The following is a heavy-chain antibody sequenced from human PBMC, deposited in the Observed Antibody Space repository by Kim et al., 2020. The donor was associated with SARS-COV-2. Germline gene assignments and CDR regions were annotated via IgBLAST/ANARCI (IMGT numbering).Heavy chain of an antibody. CDR1: GYTFTSYG. J-gene: IGHJ2*01. Sequence: ASVKVSCKASGYTFTSYGISWVRQAPGQGLEWMGWISAYNGNTNYAQKLQGRVTMTTDTSTSTAYMELRSLRSDDTAVYYCARDSGRGPFGEPLLPDLWGRGTLVTVSS. CDR2: ISAYNGNT. V-gene: IGHV1-18*04. CDR3: ARDSGRGPFGEPLLPDL. D-gene: IGHD3-16*01.